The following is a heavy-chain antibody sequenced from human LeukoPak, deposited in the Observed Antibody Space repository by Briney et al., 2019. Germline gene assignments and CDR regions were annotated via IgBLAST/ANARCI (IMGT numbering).Heavy chain of an antibody. V-gene: IGHV3-9*01. CDR3: AKDKFSLRGLPHSYFDY. Sequence: GGSLRLSCAASGFTFDDYAMHWVRQAPGKGLEWVSGISWNSGSIGYADSVKGRFTISRDNAKNSLYLQMNSLRAEDTALYYCAKDKFSLRGLPHSYFDYWGQGTLVTVSS. J-gene: IGHJ4*02. CDR2: ISWNSGSI. D-gene: IGHD1-26*01. CDR1: GFTFDDYA.